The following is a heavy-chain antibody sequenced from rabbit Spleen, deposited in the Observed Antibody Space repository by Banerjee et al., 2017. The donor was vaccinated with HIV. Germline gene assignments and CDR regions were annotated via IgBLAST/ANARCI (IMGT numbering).Heavy chain of an antibody. V-gene: IGHV1S45*01. CDR3: ARDAGSSFSTYGMDL. CDR2: AYAGGSGNT. D-gene: IGHD8-1*01. CDR1: GFSFSNKAV. J-gene: IGHJ6*01. Sequence: QEQLVESGGGLVQPEGSLTLTCKASGFSFSNKAVMCWVRQAPGKGLEWVACAYAGGSGNTYSATWAKGRFTISKSSSTTVTLQMTSLTAADTATYFCARDAGSSFSTYGMDLWGQGTLVTVS.